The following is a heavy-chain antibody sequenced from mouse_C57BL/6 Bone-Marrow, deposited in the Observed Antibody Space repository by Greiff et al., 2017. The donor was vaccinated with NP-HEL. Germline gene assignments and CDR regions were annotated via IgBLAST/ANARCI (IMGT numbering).Heavy chain of an antibody. D-gene: IGHD2-2*01. CDR3: ARKDGYGLWFQAWFAY. Sequence: QVQLQQSGAELVRPGTSVKMSCKASGYTFTNYWIGWAKQRPGHGLEWIGDIYPGGGYTNYNEKFKGKATLTADKSSSTAYMQFSSLTSEDSAIYYCARKDGYGLWFQAWFAYWGQGTLVTVSA. CDR2: IYPGGGYT. CDR1: GYTFTNYW. V-gene: IGHV1-63*01. J-gene: IGHJ3*01.